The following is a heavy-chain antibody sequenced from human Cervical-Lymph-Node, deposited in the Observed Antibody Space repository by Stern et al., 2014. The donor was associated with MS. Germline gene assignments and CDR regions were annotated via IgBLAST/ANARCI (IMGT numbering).Heavy chain of an antibody. D-gene: IGHD3-22*01. CDR3: ARSLPGGYRINWFDP. CDR1: GYTFTLYA. V-gene: IGHV7-4-1*01. Sequence: VQLVESGSEFKSPGSSEKVSCKASGYTFTLYAMNWVRQAPGQGLEWMGRINANTGNATYAQGIPGRVILILDNSVSTAYLHCHSLKARDTAVYFCARSLPGGYRINWFDPWGQGTLVTVSS. J-gene: IGHJ5*02. CDR2: INANTGNA.